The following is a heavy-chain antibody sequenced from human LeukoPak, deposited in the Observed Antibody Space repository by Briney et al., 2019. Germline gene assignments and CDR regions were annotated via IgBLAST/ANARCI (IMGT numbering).Heavy chain of an antibody. Sequence: SETLSLTCAVSGGSISSSNWWSWVRQPPGKGLEWIGEIYHSGSTNYNPSLKSRVTISVDKSKNQFSLKLSSVTAADTAVHYCASSSWYPNFDYWGQGTLVTVSS. D-gene: IGHD6-13*01. J-gene: IGHJ4*02. CDR1: GGSISSSNW. CDR3: ASSSWYPNFDY. V-gene: IGHV4-4*02. CDR2: IYHSGST.